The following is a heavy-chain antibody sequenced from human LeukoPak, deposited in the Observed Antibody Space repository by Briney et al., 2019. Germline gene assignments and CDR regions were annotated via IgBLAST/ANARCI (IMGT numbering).Heavy chain of an antibody. V-gene: IGHV4-34*01. CDR2: INHSGST. J-gene: IGHJ5*02. Sequence: PSETLSLTCAVYGGSFSGYYWSWIRQPPGKGLEWIGEINHSGSTNYNPSLKSRVTISVDTSKNQFSLKLSSVTGADTAVYYCARNLHGAWFDPWGQGTLVTVSS. CDR3: ARNLHGAWFDP. CDR1: GGSFSGYY.